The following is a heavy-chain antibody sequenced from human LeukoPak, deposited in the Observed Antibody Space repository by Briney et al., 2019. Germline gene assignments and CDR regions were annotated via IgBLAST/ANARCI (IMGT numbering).Heavy chain of an antibody. CDR2: CYYRGMS. Sequence: SESLSLTCTVSGASISSHYWSWLRQPPGKGLEWVGYCYYRGMSNYNPSLKSRVTISADTTKNQFSLKLSSVTAADTAVYYCARDRGIAARSWSDAWGQGTLVPVSA. CDR3: ARDRGIAARSWSDA. CDR1: GASISSHY. J-gene: IGHJ5*02. D-gene: IGHD6-6*01. V-gene: IGHV4-59*11.